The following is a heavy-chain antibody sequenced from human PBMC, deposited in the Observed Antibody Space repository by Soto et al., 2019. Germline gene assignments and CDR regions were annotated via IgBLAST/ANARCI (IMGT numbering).Heavy chain of an antibody. CDR3: ARVPHYDFWSGRFNYYYYGMDV. D-gene: IGHD3-3*01. J-gene: IGHJ6*02. Sequence: NPGGSLRLSCAASGFTFSSYSMNWVRQAPGKGLEWVSSISSSSSYIYYADSVKGRFTISRDNAKNSLYLQMNSLRAEDTAVYYCARVPHYDFWSGRFNYYYYGMDVWGQGTTVTVSS. CDR2: ISSSSSYI. V-gene: IGHV3-21*01. CDR1: GFTFSSYS.